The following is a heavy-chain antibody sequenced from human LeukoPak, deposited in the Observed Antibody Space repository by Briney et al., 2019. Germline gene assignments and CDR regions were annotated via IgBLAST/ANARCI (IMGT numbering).Heavy chain of an antibody. Sequence: PSETLSLTCTVSGYSISSGYYWGWIRQPPGKGLEWIGSIYHSGSTYYNPSLKTRVTMSVDTSNNQFSLKLSSVTAADTAVYYCATGVHGITAAGDYYFDYWGQGTLVTVSS. J-gene: IGHJ4*02. CDR3: ATGVHGITAAGDYYFDY. D-gene: IGHD6-13*01. CDR2: IYHSGST. CDR1: GYSISSGYY. V-gene: IGHV4-38-2*02.